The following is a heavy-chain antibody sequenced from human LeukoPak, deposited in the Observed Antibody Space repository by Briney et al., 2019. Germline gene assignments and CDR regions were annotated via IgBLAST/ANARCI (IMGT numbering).Heavy chain of an antibody. CDR1: GGSTSSYY. CDR2: IYYSGST. D-gene: IGHD1-26*01. J-gene: IGHJ3*02. Sequence: PSETLSLTCTVSGGSTSSYYWSWIRQPPGKGLEWIGYIYYSGSTNYNPSLKSRVTISVDTSKNQFSLKLSSVTAADTAVYYCARDVGDAFDIWGQGTMVTVSS. V-gene: IGHV4-59*01. CDR3: ARDVGDAFDI.